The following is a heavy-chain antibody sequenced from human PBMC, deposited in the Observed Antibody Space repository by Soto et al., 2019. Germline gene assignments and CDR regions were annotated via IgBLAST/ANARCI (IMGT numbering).Heavy chain of an antibody. CDR3: VSTGTTIYYYYMDV. D-gene: IGHD1-7*01. Sequence: QVQLVQSGAEVKKPGASVKVSCKASGYTFTSYDINWVRQATGQGLEWMGWMNPNSGNTGYAQKFQGRVTMTRNTSISTAYMELSSLRSEDTAVYYCVSTGTTIYYYYMDVWGKGTTVTVSS. CDR2: MNPNSGNT. J-gene: IGHJ6*03. V-gene: IGHV1-8*01. CDR1: GYTFTSYD.